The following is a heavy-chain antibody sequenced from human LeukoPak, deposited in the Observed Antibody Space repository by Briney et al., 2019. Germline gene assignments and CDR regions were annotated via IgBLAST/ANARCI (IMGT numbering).Heavy chain of an antibody. J-gene: IGHJ4*02. CDR1: AAFSSNW. CDR3: ARDGVTGTTSYLDY. CDR2: IKTDGRET. D-gene: IGHD1-20*01. V-gene: IGHV3-7*01. Sequence: PGGSLRLSCVASAAFSSNWMSWVRQTPGKGLEWVANIKTDGRETYYVDSVKGRFTISRDNAKNSLYLQMNSLRAEDTAVYYCARDGVTGTTSYLDYWGQGTLVTVSS.